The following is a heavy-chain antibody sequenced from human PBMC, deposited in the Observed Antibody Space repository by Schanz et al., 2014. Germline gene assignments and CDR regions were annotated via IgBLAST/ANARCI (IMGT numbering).Heavy chain of an antibody. CDR2: ISTGRYL. CDR3: ARDGGRDGYNLAFDV. V-gene: IGHV3-21*04. CDR1: GFTFSSYS. J-gene: IGHJ3*01. Sequence: EVQLVESGGVVAQPGGSLRLSCAASGFTFSSYSLAWVRQAPGKGLEWVSFISTGRYLYYADSVKGRFTISRDSSKNTLFLQMNSLRAEDTAVYFCARDGGRDGYNLAFDVWGQGTLVTVSS. D-gene: IGHD5-12*01.